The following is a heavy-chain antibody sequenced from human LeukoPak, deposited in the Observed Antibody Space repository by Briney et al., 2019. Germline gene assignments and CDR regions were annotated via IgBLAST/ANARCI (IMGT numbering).Heavy chain of an antibody. D-gene: IGHD1-26*01. CDR3: ARDREVGTTRKYFDY. Sequence: ASVKVSCKASGYIFTSYYMNWVRQAPGQGLEWMGIINPSDDSISYAQKFQGRVTMTRDTSTSSVYMELSSLTSEDTAVYYCARDREVGTTRKYFDYWGQGTLVTVSS. J-gene: IGHJ4*02. V-gene: IGHV1-46*01. CDR1: GYIFTSYY. CDR2: INPSDDSI.